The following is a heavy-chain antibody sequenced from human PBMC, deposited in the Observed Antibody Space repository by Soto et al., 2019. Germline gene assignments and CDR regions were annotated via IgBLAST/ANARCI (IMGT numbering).Heavy chain of an antibody. CDR1: GFTFSSYS. Sequence: SLRLSCAASGFTFSSYSMTWVRQAPGKGLEWVSTMSGSGDYTYYADSVRGQFTISRDNSKNTLYLQMNSLRAKDTAVYYCARDPYYYYYGMDVWGQGTTVTVSS. CDR3: ARDPYYYYYGMDV. CDR2: MSGSGDYT. J-gene: IGHJ6*02. V-gene: IGHV3-21*01.